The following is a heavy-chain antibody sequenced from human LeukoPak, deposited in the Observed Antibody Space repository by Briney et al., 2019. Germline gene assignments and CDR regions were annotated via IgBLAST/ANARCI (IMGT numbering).Heavy chain of an antibody. CDR1: GFTFSSYG. CDR3: ARGRSRHLIAAAGRGWFDP. J-gene: IGHJ5*02. CDR2: INHSGST. V-gene: IGHV4-34*01. Sequence: LRLSCAASGFTFSSYGMHWVRQPPGKGLEWIGEINHSGSTNYNPSLKSRVTISVDTSKNQFSLKLSSVTAADTAVYYCARGRSRHLIAAAGRGWFDPWGQGTLVTVSS. D-gene: IGHD6-13*01.